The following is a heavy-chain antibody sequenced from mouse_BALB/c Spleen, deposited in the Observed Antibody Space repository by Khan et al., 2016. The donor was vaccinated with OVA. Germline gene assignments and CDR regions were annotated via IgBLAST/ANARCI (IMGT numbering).Heavy chain of an antibody. CDR2: INTYTGEP. CDR1: GFTFTNYG. D-gene: IGHD2-14*01. CDR3: ARVRYNGTMDC. Sequence: QIQLVQSGPELKKPGETVQISCKASGFTFTNYGMNWVKQAPGKGLKWMGWINTYTGEPTFADDFKGRFAFSLETSASTAYLQINSLKNEDTATYFGARVRYNGTMDCWGQGTSGTVSS. V-gene: IGHV9-3-1*01. J-gene: IGHJ4*01.